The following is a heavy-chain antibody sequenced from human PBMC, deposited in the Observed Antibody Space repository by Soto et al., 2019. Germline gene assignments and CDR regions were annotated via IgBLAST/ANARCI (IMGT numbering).Heavy chain of an antibody. CDR2: ISWRGDEI. V-gene: IGHV3-9*01. Sequence: EVQLVESGGTLVQPGRSLRLSCAASGFTFEYYAMHWVRQAPGRGLEWVSGISWRGDEIAYVDSVKGRFTISRDNSKNSVYLQMNSLRPEDTALYYCAKDMGRAAAGSLESWGQGTLVTVSS. D-gene: IGHD6-13*01. CDR1: GFTFEYYA. CDR3: AKDMGRAAAGSLES. J-gene: IGHJ4*02.